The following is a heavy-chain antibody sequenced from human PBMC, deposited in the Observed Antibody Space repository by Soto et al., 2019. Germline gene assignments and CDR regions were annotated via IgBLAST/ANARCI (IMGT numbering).Heavy chain of an antibody. V-gene: IGHV4-61*08. CDR1: GGSVGSGAYY. J-gene: IGHJ3*01. Sequence: QVLLQEPGPGLVKPSETLSLTCIVSGGSVGSGAYYWSWIRQPPGNALEWIGNIQYSGDTNYNSSLKSRVTISVDMSRNRFSLKLTSVTAADTAFYYCARHDYSDRAFDLWGQGTMVTVSS. CDR3: ARHDYSDRAFDL. CDR2: IQYSGDT. D-gene: IGHD3-22*01.